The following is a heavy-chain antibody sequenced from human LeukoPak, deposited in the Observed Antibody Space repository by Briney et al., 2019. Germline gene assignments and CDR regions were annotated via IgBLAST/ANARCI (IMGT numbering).Heavy chain of an antibody. Sequence: SETLSLTCTVSGGSMSPFYWSWIRQPPGKGLEWIGEINHSGSTNYNPSLKSRLTISVDTSKNQFSLKLSSVTAADTAVYYCARGQAYCGGDCYADYWGQGTLVTVSS. CDR3: ARGQAYCGGDCYADY. CDR1: GGSMSPFY. J-gene: IGHJ4*02. CDR2: INHSGST. V-gene: IGHV4-34*01. D-gene: IGHD2-21*02.